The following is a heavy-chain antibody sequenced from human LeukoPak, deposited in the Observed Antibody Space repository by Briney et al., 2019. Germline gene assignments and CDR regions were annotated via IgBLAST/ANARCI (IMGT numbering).Heavy chain of an antibody. V-gene: IGHV4-59*01. J-gene: IGHJ4*02. CDR3: GGDNGSGSYLFDY. Sequence: SQTLSLTCTVSGGSLSSYYWGWIRHPPERGLEWIGYIYYSGSTNYNPSLKRRVTISVDTPKNQFSLKLRSVTAADAAVYYCGGDNGSGSYLFDYWGQGTLVTVSS. CDR1: GGSLSSYY. CDR2: IYYSGST. D-gene: IGHD3-10*01.